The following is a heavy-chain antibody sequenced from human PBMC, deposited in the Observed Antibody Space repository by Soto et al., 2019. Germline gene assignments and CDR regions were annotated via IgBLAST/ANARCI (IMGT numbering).Heavy chain of an antibody. V-gene: IGHV3-21*01. CDR2: ISSSSSYI. CDR1: GFTFSSYS. CDR3: ARDAPRITIFGVVITNPNYYYYGMDV. D-gene: IGHD3-3*01. Sequence: PGGSLRLSCAASGFTFSSYSMNWVRQAPGKGLEWVSSISSSSSYIYYADSVKGRFTISRDNAKNSLYLQMNSLRAEDTAVFYCARDAPRITIFGVVITNPNYYYYGMDVWGQGTTVTVSS. J-gene: IGHJ6*02.